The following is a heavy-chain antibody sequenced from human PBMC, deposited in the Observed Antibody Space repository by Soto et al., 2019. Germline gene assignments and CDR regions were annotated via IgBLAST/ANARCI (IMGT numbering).Heavy chain of an antibody. J-gene: IGHJ4*02. CDR3: ARGQGSEGWIIDH. Sequence: PGESLKISCKGSGYTFSSYALHWVRQAPGQRLEWMGWNNAGNGDTRYSQKFQDRVTITRDTSATTVYMEVSSLRSEDRAVYYCARGQGSEGWIIDHWGQGTLVTVSS. CDR2: NNAGNGDT. CDR1: GYTFSSYA. V-gene: IGHV1-3*01. D-gene: IGHD6-19*01.